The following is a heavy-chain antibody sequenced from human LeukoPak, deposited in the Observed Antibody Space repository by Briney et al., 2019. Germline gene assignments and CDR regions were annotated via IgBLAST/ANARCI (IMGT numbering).Heavy chain of an antibody. D-gene: IGHD3-22*01. CDR2: IYYSGST. J-gene: IGHJ5*02. CDR3: ARRMVYYDSSGYVWFDP. CDR1: GGSISSSNYY. V-gene: IGHV4-39*01. Sequence: SETLSLTCSVSGGSISSSNYYWGWIRQPPGMGLEWIGNIYYSGSTSYNPSLKSRVTISVDTSKNQFSLKLSSLTAADTAVYYCARRMVYYDSSGYVWFDPWGQGTLVTVSS.